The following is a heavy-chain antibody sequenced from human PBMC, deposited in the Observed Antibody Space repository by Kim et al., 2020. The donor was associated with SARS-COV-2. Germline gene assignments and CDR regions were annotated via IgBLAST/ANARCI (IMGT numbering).Heavy chain of an antibody. CDR3: AREGLYCSGGSCYDSAPMNNNWFDP. J-gene: IGHJ5*02. V-gene: IGHV1-46*01. CDR2: INPSGGST. CDR1: GYTFTSYY. Sequence: ASVKVSCKASGYTFTSYYMHWVRQAPGQGLEWMGIINPSGGSTSYAQKFQGRVTMTRDTSTSTVYMELSSLRSEDTAVYYCAREGLYCSGGSCYDSAPMNNNWFDPWGQGTLVTVSS. D-gene: IGHD2-15*01.